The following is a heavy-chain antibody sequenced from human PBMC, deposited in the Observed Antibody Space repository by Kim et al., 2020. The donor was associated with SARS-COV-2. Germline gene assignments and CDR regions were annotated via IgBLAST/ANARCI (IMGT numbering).Heavy chain of an antibody. Sequence: ASVKVSCKASGYRFTSYYMHWVRQAPGQGLEWMGLINPTGDTTWYAQKFQGRVTLTRDTSTSTDYMELRGLRFEDTAVYYCSRDNSANDRGWWFDPWGQGTLVTVSS. V-gene: IGHV1-46*01. CDR2: INPTGDTT. D-gene: IGHD6-19*01. CDR1: GYRFTSYY. J-gene: IGHJ5*02. CDR3: SRDNSANDRGWWFDP.